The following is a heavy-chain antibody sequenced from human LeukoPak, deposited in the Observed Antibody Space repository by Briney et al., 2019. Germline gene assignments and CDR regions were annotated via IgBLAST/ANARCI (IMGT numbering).Heavy chain of an antibody. CDR1: GYTFTGYF. D-gene: IGHD2-15*01. CDR3: ARAGYCSGSTCYEDWFAP. Sequence: ASVRVSCKASGYTFTGYFLHWVRQAPGQGLEWMGWMNPNTSASNYTQEFQGRVTMTRDTSINTAYLELRRLKSDDTAVYYCARAGYCSGSTCYEDWFAPWGQGTLVTVSS. V-gene: IGHV1-2*02. CDR2: MNPNTSAS. J-gene: IGHJ5*02.